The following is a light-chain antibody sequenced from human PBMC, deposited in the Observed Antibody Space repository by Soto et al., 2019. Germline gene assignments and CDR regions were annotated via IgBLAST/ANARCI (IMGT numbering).Light chain of an antibody. J-gene: IGKJ1*01. CDR3: QQYGSSPPT. Sequence: VLTQSPGTLSLSPGERATLSCRASQSVTSNYLAGYQQKPGQAPRLLIYGASSRATGSPDRFSGSGCGTDFTLTISRLEPEDFAVYYCQQYGSSPPTFGQGTKVEIK. CDR2: GAS. CDR1: QSVTSNY. V-gene: IGKV3-20*01.